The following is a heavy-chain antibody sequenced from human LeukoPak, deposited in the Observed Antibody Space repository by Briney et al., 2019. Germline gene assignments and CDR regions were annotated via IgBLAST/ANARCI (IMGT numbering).Heavy chain of an antibody. D-gene: IGHD6-19*01. J-gene: IGHJ4*02. CDR1: GGTFNNYA. V-gene: IGHV1-69*05. Sequence: SVKVSCKVSGGTFNNYAIHWVRQAPGQGLEWMGRIFPIFNTADYAQKFQGRVTITTDESTSTAYMELSSLRSEDTAVYYCARELRGYSSGWPLYYFDYWGQGTLVTVSS. CDR2: IFPIFNTA. CDR3: ARELRGYSSGWPLYYFDY.